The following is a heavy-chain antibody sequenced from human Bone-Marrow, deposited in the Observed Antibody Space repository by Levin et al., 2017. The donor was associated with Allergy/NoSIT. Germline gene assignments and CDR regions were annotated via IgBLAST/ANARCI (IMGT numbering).Heavy chain of an antibody. D-gene: IGHD3-22*01. CDR1: GFTFSSYS. J-gene: IGHJ4*02. V-gene: IGHV3-21*01. Sequence: GGSLRLSYAASGFTFSSYSMNWVRQAPGKGLEWVSSITSSSYYIYYADSVKGRFTISRDDAKNSLYLQMNSLRADDTAVYYCAGEYYSDSSGFDYWGQGTLVTVSS. CDR3: AGEYYSDSSGFDY. CDR2: ITSSSYYI.